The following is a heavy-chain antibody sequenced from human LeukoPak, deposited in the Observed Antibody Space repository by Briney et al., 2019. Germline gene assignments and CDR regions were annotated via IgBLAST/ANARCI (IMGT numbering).Heavy chain of an antibody. Sequence: SETLSLTCTVSGVSVSDNNFVWNWIRQPPGKGLEWIGYIYNSGSTNYNPALNSRVTISVDTSNNQFSLKLSSVIAADTAVYYCAGLEAHRPLDYWGQGTLVIVSS. V-gene: IGHV4-61*01. CDR3: AGLEAHRPLDY. CDR1: GVSVSDNNFV. CDR2: IYNSGST. J-gene: IGHJ4*02.